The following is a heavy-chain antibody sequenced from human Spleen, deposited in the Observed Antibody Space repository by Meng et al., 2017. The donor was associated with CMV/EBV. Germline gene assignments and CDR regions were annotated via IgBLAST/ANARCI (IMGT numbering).Heavy chain of an antibody. CDR1: GDSVSSNSAA. CDR2: TYYRSKWYN. CDR3: ARVKAGQYQPTGR. D-gene: IGHD2-2*01. J-gene: IGHJ4*02. V-gene: IGHV6-1*01. Sequence: GDSVSSNSAAWNWIRQSPSRGLEWLGRTYYRSKWYNDYAVSVKSRITINPDTSKNQFSLKLSSVTAADTAVYYCARVKAGQYQPTGRWGQGTLVTVSS.